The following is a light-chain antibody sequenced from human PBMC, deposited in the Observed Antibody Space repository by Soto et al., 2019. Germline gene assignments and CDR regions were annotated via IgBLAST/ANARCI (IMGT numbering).Light chain of an antibody. V-gene: IGKV1-6*01. Sequence: AIQMTQSPSSLSASIGDRVTITCRASQDISDDLSWYQQKPGKAPKVLIYGSSNLQRGVPSRFSGSVSGTYFTLTISGLQPEDFATYFCLQDYTYPRTFGQGTKVESK. CDR3: LQDYTYPRT. CDR1: QDISDD. CDR2: GSS. J-gene: IGKJ1*01.